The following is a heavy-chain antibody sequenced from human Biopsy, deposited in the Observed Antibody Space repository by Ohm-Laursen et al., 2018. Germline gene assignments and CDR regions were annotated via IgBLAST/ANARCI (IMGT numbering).Heavy chain of an antibody. CDR3: VREPKTGTAEAWYFDL. CDR2: IYTSGSP. CDR1: GDSINNYY. V-gene: IGHV4-4*07. Sequence: GTLSLTCTVSGDSINNYYWSWIQQPAGKGLEWIGRIYTSGSPNYNLSLESRVTMSVDTSKNQFSLNLRSVTAADTAVYYCVREPKTGTAEAWYFDLWGRGSPVTVPS. J-gene: IGHJ2*01. D-gene: IGHD3-9*01.